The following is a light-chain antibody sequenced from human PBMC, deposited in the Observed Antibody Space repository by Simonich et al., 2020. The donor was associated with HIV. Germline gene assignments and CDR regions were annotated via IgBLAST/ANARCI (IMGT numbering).Light chain of an antibody. CDR1: QTVSSD. V-gene: IGKV3-11*01. Sequence: EIVMTQSPATLSVSPGERATPSCRASQTVSSDLAWYQQKPGQAPRLLIYDASKRATGTPASFSGSGSGTDFTLTISSLEPEDFAVYYCQQRSNWPLTFGGGTKVEIK. CDR3: QQRSNWPLT. J-gene: IGKJ4*01. CDR2: DAS.